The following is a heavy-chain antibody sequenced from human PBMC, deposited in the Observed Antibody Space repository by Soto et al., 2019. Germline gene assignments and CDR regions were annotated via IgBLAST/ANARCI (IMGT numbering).Heavy chain of an antibody. CDR2: ISGGGGST. Sequence: GGSLRLSCAASGFTFSSYAMSWVRQAPGKGLEWVSAISGGGGSTYYADSVKGRFTISRENSKNTLYLQMNSLRAEDTAVYYCAKVLFVAVAGTGAFDIWGQGTMVTVSS. CDR1: GFTFSSYA. J-gene: IGHJ3*02. CDR3: AKVLFVAVAGTGAFDI. D-gene: IGHD6-19*01. V-gene: IGHV3-23*01.